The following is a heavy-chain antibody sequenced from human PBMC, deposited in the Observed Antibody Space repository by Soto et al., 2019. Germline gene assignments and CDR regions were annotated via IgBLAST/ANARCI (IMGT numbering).Heavy chain of an antibody. CDR2: IESDGSST. Sequence: GGSLRLSCAASGFTFRTSWMHWVRQAPGKGLVWVSRIESDGSSTKYADSVKGRFSISRDNAKSTLYLQMNSLRAEDTAVYFCARDSMRGRFDPWGQGT. D-gene: IGHD2-8*01. CDR1: GFTFRTSW. V-gene: IGHV3-74*01. CDR3: ARDSMRGRFDP. J-gene: IGHJ5*02.